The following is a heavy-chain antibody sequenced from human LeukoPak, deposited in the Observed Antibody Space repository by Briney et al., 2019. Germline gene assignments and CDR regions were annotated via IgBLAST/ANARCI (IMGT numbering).Heavy chain of an antibody. V-gene: IGHV3-9*01. CDR2: ISWNSGSI. CDR1: GFTFDYYA. CDR3: AKSLGSSSWDYYYYYYMDV. D-gene: IGHD6-13*01. J-gene: IGHJ6*03. Sequence: HPGGSLRLSCAASGFTFDYYAMHWVPQAPGKGVEWVSGISWNSGSIGYADSVKGRFTISRDNSKNTLYLQMNSLRAEDTAVYYCAKSLGSSSWDYYYYYYMDVWGKGTTVTVSS.